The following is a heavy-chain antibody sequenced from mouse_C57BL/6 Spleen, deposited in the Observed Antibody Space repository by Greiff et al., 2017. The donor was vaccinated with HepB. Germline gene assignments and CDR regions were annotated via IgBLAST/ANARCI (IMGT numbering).Heavy chain of an antibody. V-gene: IGHV1-52*01. CDR3: ASQLGREYYFDY. Sequence: QVQLQQPGAELVRPGSSVKLSCKASGYTITSYWMHWVKQRPIQGLEWIGNIDPSDSETHYNQKFKDKATLTVDKSSSTAYMQLSSLTSEDSAVYYCASQLGREYYFDYWGQGTTLTVSS. J-gene: IGHJ2*01. D-gene: IGHD4-1*02. CDR1: GYTITSYW. CDR2: IDPSDSET.